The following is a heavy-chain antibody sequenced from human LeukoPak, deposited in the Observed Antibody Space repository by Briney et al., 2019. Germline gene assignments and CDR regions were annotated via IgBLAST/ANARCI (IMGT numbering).Heavy chain of an antibody. J-gene: IGHJ4*02. CDR1: GGSISSGDYY. CDR3: ATSPYYYGSGSYYKGSY. V-gene: IGHV4-30-4*01. CDR2: IYYSGST. D-gene: IGHD3-10*01. Sequence: PSQTLSLTCTVSGGSISSGDYYWSWIRQPPGKGLEWIGYIYYSGSTYYNPSLKSRITISVDTSKNQFSLKLSSVTAADTAVYYCATSPYYYGSGSYYKGSYWSQGTLVTVSS.